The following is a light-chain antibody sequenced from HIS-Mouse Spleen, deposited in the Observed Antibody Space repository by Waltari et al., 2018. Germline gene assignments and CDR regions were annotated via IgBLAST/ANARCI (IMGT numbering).Light chain of an antibody. CDR2: EGS. CDR3: CSYAGSSTWV. J-gene: IGLJ3*02. Sequence: QSVLTQPPSVSGAPGQRVTISCTGTSSAVGRYNLVPWYQQHPGKAPKLMIYEGSKRPSGVSNRFSGSKSGNTASLTISGLQAEDEADYYCCSYAGSSTWVFGGGTKLTVL. V-gene: IGLV2-23*01. CDR1: SSAVGRYNL.